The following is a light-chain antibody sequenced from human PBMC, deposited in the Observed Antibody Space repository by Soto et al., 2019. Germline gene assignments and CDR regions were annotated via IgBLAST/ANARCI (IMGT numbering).Light chain of an antibody. V-gene: IGLV1-40*01. J-gene: IGLJ2*01. CDR1: SSNIGAGYD. Sequence: QAVVTQPPSVSGAPGQRVTISCTGSSSNIGAGYDVHWYQQLPGTAPKLVIYGNSNRPSGVPDRFSGAKSGTSASLAITGLQAEDEAGYYCQSYDSSLRGVTFGGGTKVTVL. CDR2: GNS. CDR3: QSYDSSLRGVT.